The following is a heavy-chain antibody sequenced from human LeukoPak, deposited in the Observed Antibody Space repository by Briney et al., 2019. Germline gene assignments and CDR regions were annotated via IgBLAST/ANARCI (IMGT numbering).Heavy chain of an antibody. CDR3: VRDIGYYGSGSYYQD. D-gene: IGHD3-10*01. CDR1: GFTVSSNY. V-gene: IGHV3-53*01. Sequence: GGSLRLSCAASGFTVSSNYMSWVRQAPGKGLEWVSVIYSGGTTYYADSVKGRFTISRDNSKNTLYLQMNSLRAEDTAVYYCVRDIGYYGSGSYYQDWGQGTLVTVSS. J-gene: IGHJ1*01. CDR2: IYSGGTT.